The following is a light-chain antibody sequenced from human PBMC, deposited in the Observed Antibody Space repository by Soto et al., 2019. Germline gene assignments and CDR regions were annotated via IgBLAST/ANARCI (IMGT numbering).Light chain of an antibody. CDR3: PSYASGLSGWV. CDR1: SSNIGACYD. CDR2: GNS. J-gene: IGLJ3*02. Sequence: QPVLTQPPSVSGAPGQRVTISCTGSSSNIGACYDVHWYQQLPGTAPKLLIYGNSNRPSGVPDRFCGSKSGTSASLAIAGLQAEDEADYSCPSYASGLSGWVFGGGTKLTVL. V-gene: IGLV1-40*01.